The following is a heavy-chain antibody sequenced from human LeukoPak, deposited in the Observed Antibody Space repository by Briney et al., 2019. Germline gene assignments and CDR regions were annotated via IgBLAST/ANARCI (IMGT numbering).Heavy chain of an antibody. CDR2: IYYSGST. J-gene: IGHJ5*02. Sequence: SETLSLTCTVSGGSISSGGYYWSWIRQHPGKGLEWIGYIYYSGSTYYNPSLKSRVTISVDTSKNQFSLKLSSVTAADTAVYYCARGGRFLGWLYWFDPWGQGTLVTVSS. CDR3: ARGGRFLGWLYWFDP. D-gene: IGHD3-3*01. CDR1: GGSISSGGYY. V-gene: IGHV4-31*03.